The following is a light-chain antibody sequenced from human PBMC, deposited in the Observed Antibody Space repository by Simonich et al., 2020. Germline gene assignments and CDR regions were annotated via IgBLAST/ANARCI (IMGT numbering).Light chain of an antibody. CDR2: EGR. CDR1: RGDVGSYNL. Sequence: QSALPQPASVSGSPGQSITISCPGTRGDVGSYNLVTWYQQHPGKAPKLRISEGRRRPSGVSNRFSGSKSGNTASLTISGLQAEDEADYYCCSYAGSSTVVFGGGTKLTVL. J-gene: IGLJ2*01. V-gene: IGLV2-23*01. CDR3: CSYAGSSTVV.